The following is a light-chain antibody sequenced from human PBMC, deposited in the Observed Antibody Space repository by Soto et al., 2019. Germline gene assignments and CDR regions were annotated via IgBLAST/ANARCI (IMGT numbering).Light chain of an antibody. J-gene: IGKJ1*01. CDR3: PQHNSYPWT. V-gene: IGKV1-17*01. CDR1: QGIRND. CDR2: AAS. Sequence: EIYMTQGPASLSASVGYRVTLTCRASQGIRNDLGWYQQKPGKAPKRLICAASSLQSGVPSRFSGSGSGTEFTLTISSLQPEDFTTYYCPQHNSYPWTFGQGSKVDIK.